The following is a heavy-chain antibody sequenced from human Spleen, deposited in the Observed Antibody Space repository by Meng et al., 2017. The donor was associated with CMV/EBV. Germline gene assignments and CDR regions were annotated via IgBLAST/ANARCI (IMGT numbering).Heavy chain of an antibody. V-gene: IGHV3-11*04. CDR3: ARDGEYYDFWSGYYYYYGMDV. D-gene: IGHD3-3*01. CDR1: GFTFSGYY. CDR2: ISDDGNII. Sequence: GESLKISCAASGFTFSGYYMSWIRQPPGKGLEWISYISDDGNIIYYADFVKGRFTVSRDNAKNSLYLQMNSLRAEDTAVYYCARDGEYYDFWSGYYYYYGMDVWGQGTTVTVSS. J-gene: IGHJ6*02.